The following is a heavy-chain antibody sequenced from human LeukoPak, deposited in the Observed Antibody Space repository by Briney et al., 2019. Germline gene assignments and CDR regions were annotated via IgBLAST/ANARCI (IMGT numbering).Heavy chain of an antibody. Sequence: KPSETLSLTCTVSGGSISSSTFYWGWIRQPPGKGLEWIGSLYYSGSTYYNPSLKSRVTISVDTSKNQFSLKLSSVTAADTAVYYCARADWQYYFDYWGQGTLVTVSS. J-gene: IGHJ4*02. CDR3: ARADWQYYFDY. D-gene: IGHD2-21*01. CDR1: GGSISSSTFY. CDR2: LYYSGST. V-gene: IGHV4-39*07.